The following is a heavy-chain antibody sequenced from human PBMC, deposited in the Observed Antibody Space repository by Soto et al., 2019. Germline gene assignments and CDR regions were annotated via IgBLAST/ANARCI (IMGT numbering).Heavy chain of an antibody. CDR3: AGGDRSSWYSLDD. CDR2: INAGNGNT. CDR1: GYSFTSYA. Sequence: QVQLVQSGAEVKKPGASVKVSCKASGYSFTSYAMHWVRQAPGQRLEWMGWINAGNGNTKYSQKFQGRVTITRDTAARTAYMELSSLRSEDTAVYYCAGGDRSSWYSLDDWGQGTLVTVSS. J-gene: IGHJ4*02. V-gene: IGHV1-3*01. D-gene: IGHD6-13*01.